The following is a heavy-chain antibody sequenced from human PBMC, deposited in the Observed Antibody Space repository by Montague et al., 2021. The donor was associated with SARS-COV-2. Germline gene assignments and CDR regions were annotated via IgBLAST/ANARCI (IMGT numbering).Heavy chain of an antibody. CDR3: ARLALSGLPSYYLYGLDV. J-gene: IGHJ6*01. V-gene: IGHV4-39*01. D-gene: IGHD5-12*01. CDR2: MSSSGRT. Sequence: MSSSGRTHYNPSLQSRVTLSVDTSKTKISLKVTSVTAADTSVYYCARLALSGLPSYYLYGLDVWGPGTTSTVYS.